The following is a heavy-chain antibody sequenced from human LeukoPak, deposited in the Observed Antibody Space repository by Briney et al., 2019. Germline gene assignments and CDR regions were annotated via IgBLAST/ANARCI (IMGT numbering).Heavy chain of an antibody. Sequence: PGGSLRLSCAASGFTFSSYWMSWVRQAPGKGLEWVADIKQDGSEKYYVDSVKGRFTISRDNAKNSLYLQMNSLRAEDTAVYYCAREGGLGEDGDRMDVWGQGTTVTVSS. J-gene: IGHJ6*02. CDR3: AREGGLGEDGDRMDV. V-gene: IGHV3-7*01. CDR1: GFTFSSYW. D-gene: IGHD3-10*01. CDR2: IKQDGSEK.